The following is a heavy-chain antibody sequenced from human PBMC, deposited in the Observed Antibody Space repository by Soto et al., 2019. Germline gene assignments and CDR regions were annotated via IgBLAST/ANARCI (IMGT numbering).Heavy chain of an antibody. Sequence: EVQLVESGGGLVQPGGSLKLSCAASGFTFSGSAMHWVRQASGKGLEWFGRIRCKANIYATAYDASVKGRFTISRDDSKNTAYLQMNSLKTEDTAVYYCTSGKGDWGQGTLVTGSS. V-gene: IGHV3-73*01. D-gene: IGHD1-26*01. J-gene: IGHJ4*02. CDR3: TSGKGD. CDR2: IRCKANIYAT. CDR1: GFTFSGSA.